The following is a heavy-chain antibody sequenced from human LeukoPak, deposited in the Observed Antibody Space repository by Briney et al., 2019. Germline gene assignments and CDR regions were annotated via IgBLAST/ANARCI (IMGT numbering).Heavy chain of an antibody. CDR1: GGSFSGYY. D-gene: IGHD2-2*02. CDR3: ARYCSSTSCYRGGHDAFDI. V-gene: IGHV4-59*01. CDR2: IYYSGST. Sequence: SETLSLTCAVYGGSFSGYYWSWIRQPPGKGLEWIGYIYYSGSTNYNPSLKSRVTISVDTSKNQFSLKLSSVTAADTAVYYCARYCSSTSCYRGGHDAFDIWGQGTMVTVSS. J-gene: IGHJ3*02.